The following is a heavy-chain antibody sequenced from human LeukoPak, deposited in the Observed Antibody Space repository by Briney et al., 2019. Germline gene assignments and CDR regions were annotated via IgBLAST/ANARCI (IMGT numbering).Heavy chain of an antibody. CDR2: IREDGNKD. CDR3: ARDYGENSGFYPYYYYLDV. CDR1: DFIFTKYW. Sequence: GGSLRLSCLGSDFIFTKYWMTWVRQAPGKGLEWVANIREDGNKDNYIDSVRGRFTISRDNAKNSLYLQMNSLRAEDTALYYWARDYGENSGFYPYYYYLDVGGKGTTVTVS. J-gene: IGHJ6*03. V-gene: IGHV3-7*03. D-gene: IGHD4-23*01.